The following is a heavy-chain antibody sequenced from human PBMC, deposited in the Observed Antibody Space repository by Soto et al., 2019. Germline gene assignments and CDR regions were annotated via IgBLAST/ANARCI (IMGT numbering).Heavy chain of an antibody. Sequence: GASVKVSCKASGYTFTSYYMHWVRQAPGQGLEWMGIINPSGGSTSYAQKFQGRVTMTRDTSTSTVYMELSSLRSEDTAVYYCARGNSYYYDSSGYYFVYWGQGTLVTVSS. CDR2: INPSGGST. J-gene: IGHJ4*02. CDR1: GYTFTSYY. CDR3: ARGNSYYYDSSGYYFVY. V-gene: IGHV1-46*01. D-gene: IGHD3-22*01.